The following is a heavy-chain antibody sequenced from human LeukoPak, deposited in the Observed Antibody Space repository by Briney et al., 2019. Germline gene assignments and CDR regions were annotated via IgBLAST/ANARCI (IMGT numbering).Heavy chain of an antibody. CDR1: GFTFDDYA. J-gene: IGHJ3*02. V-gene: IGHV3-9*01. Sequence: GGSLRLSCAASGFTFDDYAMNWVRQAPGKGLEWVSGINKNSGTIGYADSVKGRFTISRDNAKNSLYLQMNSLRPEDTALYYCASDKGWYALHIWAQGTMVTVSS. D-gene: IGHD2-15*01. CDR3: ASDKGWYALHI. CDR2: INKNSGTI.